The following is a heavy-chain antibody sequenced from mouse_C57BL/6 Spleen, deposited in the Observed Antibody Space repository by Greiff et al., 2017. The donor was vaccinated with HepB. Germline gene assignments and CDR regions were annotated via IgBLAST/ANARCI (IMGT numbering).Heavy chain of an antibody. J-gene: IGHJ3*01. V-gene: IGHV1-69*01. CDR1: GYTFTSYW. CDR2: IDPSDSYT. CDR3: ARGDYYGSSPAWFAY. D-gene: IGHD1-1*01. Sequence: QVQLKQPGAELVMPGASVKLSCKASGYTFTSYWMHWVKQRPGQGLEWIGEIDPSDSYTNYNQKFKGKSTLTVDKSSSTAYMQLSSLTSEDSAVYYWARGDYYGSSPAWFAYWGQGTLVTVSA.